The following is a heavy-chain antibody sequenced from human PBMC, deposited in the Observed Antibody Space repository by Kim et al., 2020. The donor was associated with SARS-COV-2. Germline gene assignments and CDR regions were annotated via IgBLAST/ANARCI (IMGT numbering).Heavy chain of an antibody. CDR1: GGSISSYY. Sequence: SETLSLTCTVSGGSISSYYWSWIRQPPGKGLEWIGYIYYSGSTNYNPSLKSRVTISVDTSNNQFSLKLSSVTAADTAVYYCARVGFMAHMLTYYFDYWGQGTLVTVSS. CDR2: IYYSGST. CDR3: ARVGFMAHMLTYYFDY. D-gene: IGHD3-9*01. J-gene: IGHJ4*02. V-gene: IGHV4-59*01.